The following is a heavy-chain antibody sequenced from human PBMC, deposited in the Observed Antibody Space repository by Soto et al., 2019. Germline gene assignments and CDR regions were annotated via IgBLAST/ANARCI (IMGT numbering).Heavy chain of an antibody. CDR1: GYTFTGYY. J-gene: IGHJ4*02. D-gene: IGHD2-21*02. V-gene: IGHV1-2*02. Sequence: QVQLVQSGAEVKKPGASVKVSCKASGYTFTGYYMHWVRQAPGQGLEWMGWINRNSGGTNYAQKFQGGVAMTRATSISTAYMELSRLRSDDPAVYYWARAQWGGDCYSGVDYWGQGTLVTVSS. CDR3: ARAQWGGDCYSGVDY. CDR2: INRNSGGT.